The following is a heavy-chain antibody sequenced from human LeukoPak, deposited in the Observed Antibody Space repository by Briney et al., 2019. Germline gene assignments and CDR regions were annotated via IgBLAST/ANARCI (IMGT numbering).Heavy chain of an antibody. Sequence: SETLSLTCAVSSDSISNSAYHWGWIRQSPGRGLEWIGTIYYSRGTYYNPSLKSRVTISVDTSKNQFSLNLNSVTAADTAVYYCARNGGNSDFDYWGQGTLVTVSS. CDR3: ARNGGNSDFDY. CDR2: IYYSRGT. J-gene: IGHJ4*02. V-gene: IGHV4-39*07. CDR1: SDSISNSAYH. D-gene: IGHD4-23*01.